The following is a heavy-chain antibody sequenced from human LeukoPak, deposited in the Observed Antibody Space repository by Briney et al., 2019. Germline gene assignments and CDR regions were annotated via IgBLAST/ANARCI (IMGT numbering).Heavy chain of an antibody. CDR1: GFTFSSYA. Sequence: GGSLRLSCAASGFTFSSYAMSWVRQAPGKGLEWVSAISGSGGSTYYADSVKGRFTISRDNSKNTLYLQMNSLRAEDTAVYYCVKETNFYSSGHDAFDIWGQGTMVTVSS. V-gene: IGHV3-23*01. J-gene: IGHJ3*02. CDR3: VKETNFYSSGHDAFDI. CDR2: ISGSGGST. D-gene: IGHD6-19*01.